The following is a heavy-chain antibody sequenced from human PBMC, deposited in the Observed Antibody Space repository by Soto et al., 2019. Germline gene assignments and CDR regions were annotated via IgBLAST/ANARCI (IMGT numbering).Heavy chain of an antibody. CDR1: GFTFSSYA. D-gene: IGHD3-3*01. J-gene: IGHJ6*03. Sequence: GGSLRLSCAASGFTFSSYAMSWVRQAPGKGLEWVSAISGSGGSTYYADSVKGRFTISRDNSKNTLYLQMNSLRAEDTAVYYCANRRRDTIAYYYYYYMDVWGKGTTVTVSS. CDR2: ISGSGGST. V-gene: IGHV3-23*01. CDR3: ANRRRDTIAYYYYYYMDV.